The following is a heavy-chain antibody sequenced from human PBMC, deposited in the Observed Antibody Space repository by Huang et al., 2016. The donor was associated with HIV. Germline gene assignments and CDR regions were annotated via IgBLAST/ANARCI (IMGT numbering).Heavy chain of an antibody. J-gene: IGHJ4*02. D-gene: IGHD4-17*01. CDR2: IIPMFGTP. V-gene: IGHV1-69*13. Sequence: QVQLVQSGAEVKTPGSSVKVSCKASGGTFSKYAIRWVRQAPGQGLEWMGGIIPMFGTPNYARKFQGRVTITADDSTSTTYVEVSSLRSEDTALYYCARGQLGSYGDYDVLYWGQGTLVTVSS. CDR1: GGTFSKYA. CDR3: ARGQLGSYGDYDVLY.